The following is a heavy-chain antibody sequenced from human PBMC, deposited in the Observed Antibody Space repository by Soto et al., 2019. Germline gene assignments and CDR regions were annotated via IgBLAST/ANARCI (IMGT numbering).Heavy chain of an antibody. Sequence: SETLSLTCAVSGGSISSGGYFWSWIRQPPGKGLEWIGYIYHSGSTYYNPSLKSRVSISVDRSKNQFSLKLSSVTAADTAVYYCARGNTYCSGGSCSDYFDYWGQGTLVTVSS. V-gene: IGHV4-30-2*01. CDR1: GGSISSGGYF. D-gene: IGHD2-15*01. CDR3: ARGNTYCSGGSCSDYFDY. J-gene: IGHJ4*02. CDR2: IYHSGST.